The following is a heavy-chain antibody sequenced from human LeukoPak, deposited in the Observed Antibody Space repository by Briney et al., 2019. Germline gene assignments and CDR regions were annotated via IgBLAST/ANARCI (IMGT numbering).Heavy chain of an antibody. CDR1: VFTLSSNY. J-gene: IGHJ4*02. Sequence: GGALRLSCVPSVFTLSSNYMSWVRPAPGRGLAWVSVIYSGGSTYYAGSVKGRFTISRDNSKNTLYLQRNRLRAEDTAVYYCARDFGGSYGYWGQGTLVTVSS. CDR3: ARDFGGSYGY. D-gene: IGHD1-26*01. CDR2: IYSGGST. V-gene: IGHV3-66*01.